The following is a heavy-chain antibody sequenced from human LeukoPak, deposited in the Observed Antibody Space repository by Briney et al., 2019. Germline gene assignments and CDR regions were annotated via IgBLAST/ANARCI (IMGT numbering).Heavy chain of an antibody. V-gene: IGHV3-33*01. Sequence: PGRSLRLSCAASGFTFRNYGMQWVRQAPGKGLEWVAVIWFDGSDKKYADSVKGRFTISRDNSKSTLYLQMNSLRAEDTAVYYCATVRRGSGWYADVWGPGTPATVSS. CDR2: IWFDGSDK. J-gene: IGHJ6*02. CDR3: ATVRRGSGWYADV. CDR1: GFTFRNYG. D-gene: IGHD6-19*01.